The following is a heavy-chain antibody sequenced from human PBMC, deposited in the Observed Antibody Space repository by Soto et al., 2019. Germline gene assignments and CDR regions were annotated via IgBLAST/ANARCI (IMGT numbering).Heavy chain of an antibody. V-gene: IGHV4-4*02. Sequence: QVQLQESGPGLVKPSGTLSLTCAVSGGSISNSNWWTWVRLPPGKGLEWVGEIYHDGRTSYRPSLKSRVTMSIDKSKNQFSLNLSSVTAADTAMYYCASRLIRNHGGGLGNWGQGTLVTVSS. D-gene: IGHD3-16*01. CDR2: IYHDGRT. CDR3: ASRLIRNHGGGLGN. CDR1: GGSISNSNW. J-gene: IGHJ4*02.